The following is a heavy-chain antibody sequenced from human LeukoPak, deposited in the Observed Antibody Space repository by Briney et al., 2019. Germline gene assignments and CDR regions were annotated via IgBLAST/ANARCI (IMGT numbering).Heavy chain of an antibody. V-gene: IGHV4-34*01. CDR2: INHSGST. D-gene: IGHD6-13*01. CDR1: GGSFSGYY. Sequence: PSETLSLTCADYGGSFSGYYWSWIRQRPGQGLEWIGEINHSGSTHYNPSLKSRATTSVPATTNQSSLKLSSVSAADTAVYYCARLTSSIAAAGQRYYFDFWGQGTLVTVSS. CDR3: ARLTSSIAAAGQRYYFDF. J-gene: IGHJ4*02.